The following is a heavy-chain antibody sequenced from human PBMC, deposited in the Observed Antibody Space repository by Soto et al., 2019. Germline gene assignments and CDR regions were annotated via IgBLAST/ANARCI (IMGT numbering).Heavy chain of an antibody. Sequence: KTSETLSLTCTVSGGSISSGGYYWSWIRQHPGKGLEWIGYIYYSGSTYYNPSLKSRVTISVDTSKNQFSLKLSSVTAADTAVYYCARGTRDSSGYYYGLFDYWGQGTLVTVSS. CDR2: IYYSGST. CDR3: ARGTRDSSGYYYGLFDY. D-gene: IGHD3-22*01. CDR1: GGSISSGGYY. V-gene: IGHV4-31*03. J-gene: IGHJ4*02.